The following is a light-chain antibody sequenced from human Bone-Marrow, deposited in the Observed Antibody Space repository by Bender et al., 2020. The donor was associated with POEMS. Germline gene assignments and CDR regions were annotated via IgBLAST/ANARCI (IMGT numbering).Light chain of an antibody. CDR2: EVT. Sequence: QSALTQPASVSGSPGQSITIACTGTSSDVGGYSYVSWYQQYPGKAPKLMIYEVTNRPSGVSDRFSGSKSGNTASLTISGLQPEDEADYYCNSYTSSSTWVFGGGTRLTVL. V-gene: IGLV2-14*01. CDR3: NSYTSSSTWV. J-gene: IGLJ3*02. CDR1: SSDVGGYSY.